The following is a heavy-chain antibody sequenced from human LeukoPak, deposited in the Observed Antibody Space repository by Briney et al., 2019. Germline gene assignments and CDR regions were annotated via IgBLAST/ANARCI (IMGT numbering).Heavy chain of an antibody. V-gene: IGHV5-51*01. CDR1: GYSLTSYW. D-gene: IGHD5-24*01. J-gene: IGHJ3*02. Sequence: GESLQISCKGSGYSLTSYWIGWVRQMPGKGLEWMGIIYPGDSDTRYSPSFQGQVTISADKSISTAYLQWSSLKASDTAMYYCASSRAEMATTVDAFDIWGQGTMVTVSS. CDR2: IYPGDSDT. CDR3: ASSRAEMATTVDAFDI.